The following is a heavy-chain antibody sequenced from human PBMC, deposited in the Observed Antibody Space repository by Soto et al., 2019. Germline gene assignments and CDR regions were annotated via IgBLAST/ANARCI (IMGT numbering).Heavy chain of an antibody. J-gene: IGHJ4*02. CDR2: ISAYKGNT. CDR1: GYTFTSYG. Sequence: QVQLVQSGAEVKKPGASVKVSCKASGYTFTSYGISWVRQAPGQGLEWMGWISAYKGNTNYAQKLQGRVTMTTDTATSRADRERRSLRADDTAVYYCARDPRGRCSGGSCQRGAVQAFDYWGQGTLVTVSS. CDR3: ARDPRGRCSGGSCQRGAVQAFDY. V-gene: IGHV1-18*04. D-gene: IGHD2-15*01.